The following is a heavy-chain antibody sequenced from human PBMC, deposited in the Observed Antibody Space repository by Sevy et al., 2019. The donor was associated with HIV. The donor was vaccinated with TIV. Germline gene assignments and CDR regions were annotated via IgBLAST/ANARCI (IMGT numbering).Heavy chain of an antibody. Sequence: GGSLRLSCAASGFTFSAYWMNWVRQAPGKGLEWVANVEPDGGNKHYVDSVEGRFTISRDNAKNSLYLEMNRLRVEDTAVYYCAQERLGRFDSWGQGTLVTVSS. CDR3: AQERLGRFDS. V-gene: IGHV3-7*01. J-gene: IGHJ4*02. D-gene: IGHD1-26*01. CDR2: VEPDGGNK. CDR1: GFTFSAYW.